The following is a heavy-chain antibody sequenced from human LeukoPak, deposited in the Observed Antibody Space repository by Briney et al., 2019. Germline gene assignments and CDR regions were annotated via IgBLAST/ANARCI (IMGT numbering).Heavy chain of an antibody. J-gene: IGHJ5*02. V-gene: IGHV5-10-1*01. D-gene: IGHD2-2*02. CDR3: ARHHCSSTSCYRGGWFDP. CDR1: GYSFTSYW. Sequence: GEPLRISCKGSGYSFTSYWISWARQMPGKGLEWMGRIDPSDSYTNYSPSFQGHVTISADKSISTAYLQWSSLKASDTAMYYCARHHCSSTSCYRGGWFDPWGQGTLVTVSS. CDR2: IDPSDSYT.